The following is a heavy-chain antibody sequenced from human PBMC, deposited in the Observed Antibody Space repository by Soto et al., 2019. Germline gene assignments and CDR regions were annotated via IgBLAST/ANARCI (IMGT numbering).Heavy chain of an antibody. CDR1: GFTFSSYA. Sequence: GGSLRLSCAASGFTFSSYAMSWVRQAPGKGLEWVSAISGSGGSTYYADSVKGRFTISRDNSKNTLYLQMNSLRAEDTAVYYCANGANDFWSGYLDYWGQGTLVTVSS. CDR3: ANGANDFWSGYLDY. CDR2: ISGSGGST. J-gene: IGHJ4*02. V-gene: IGHV3-23*01. D-gene: IGHD3-3*01.